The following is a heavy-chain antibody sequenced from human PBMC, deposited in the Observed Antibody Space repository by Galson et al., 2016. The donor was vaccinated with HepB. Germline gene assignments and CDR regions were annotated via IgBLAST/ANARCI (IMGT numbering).Heavy chain of an antibody. CDR3: AGQGGTSFDY. Sequence: QSGAEVKKPGESLKISCSTSGYNFATYWIGWVRQVSGKGLEWMGVIYPGDSDTRYSPSFQGQVTISADKSITTAYLQWSSLKASDTAMYYCAGQGGTSFDYWGQGTLLTVSS. J-gene: IGHJ4*02. V-gene: IGHV5-51*01. D-gene: IGHD2-2*01. CDR2: IYPGDSDT. CDR1: GYNFATYW.